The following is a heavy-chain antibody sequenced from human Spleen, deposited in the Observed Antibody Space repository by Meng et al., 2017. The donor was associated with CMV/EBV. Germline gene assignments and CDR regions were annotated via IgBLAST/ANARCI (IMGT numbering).Heavy chain of an antibody. Sequence: GESLKISCAISGFTVSPTYMTWVRQAPGKGLECVSVIYKSGSAYYADSVKGRFTISRDNSKNTLYLQMSSLRAEDTAVYYCAKGTSPVGDYPDYWGQGTLVTVSS. D-gene: IGHD3-3*01. CDR1: GFTVSPTY. V-gene: IGHV3-53*01. J-gene: IGHJ4*02. CDR3: AKGTSPVGDYPDY. CDR2: IYKSGSA.